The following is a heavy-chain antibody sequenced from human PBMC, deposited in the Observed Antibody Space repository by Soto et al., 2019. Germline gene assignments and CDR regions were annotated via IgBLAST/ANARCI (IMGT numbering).Heavy chain of an antibody. D-gene: IGHD6-13*01. CDR2: IIPIFGTA. J-gene: IGHJ2*01. Sequence: QVQLVQSGAEVKKPGSSVKVSCKASVGNFSSYAISWVRQAPGQGLEWMGGIIPIFGTANYAQKFQGRVTITADESTSTAYMELSSLRSEDTAVYYCARSGIAAAGTVSWYFDLWGRGTLVNVSS. V-gene: IGHV1-69*12. CDR3: ARSGIAAAGTVSWYFDL. CDR1: VGNFSSYA.